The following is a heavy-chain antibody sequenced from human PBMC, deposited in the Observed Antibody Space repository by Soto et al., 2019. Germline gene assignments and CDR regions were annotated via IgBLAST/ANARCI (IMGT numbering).Heavy chain of an antibody. J-gene: IGHJ6*02. CDR3: ARVYYYDSSAYALDV. V-gene: IGHV1-18*01. CDR2: ISAYNGNT. CDR1: GYTFTNYG. D-gene: IGHD3-22*01. Sequence: QVQLVQSGAEVKKPGASVKVSCKASGYTFTNYGINWVRQAPGQGLEWVGWISAYNGNTKYAQKLQGRLTMTTDTSTTTAYMELRSLRSDDTALYYCARVYYYDSSAYALDVWGQGTTVTVSS.